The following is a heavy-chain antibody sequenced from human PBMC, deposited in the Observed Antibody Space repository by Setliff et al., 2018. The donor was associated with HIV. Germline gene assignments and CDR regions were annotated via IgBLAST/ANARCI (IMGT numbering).Heavy chain of an antibody. V-gene: IGHV4-61*02. Sequence: SETLSLTCTVSGGSISSGSYYWSWIRQPAGKGLEWIGRIYTSGSTNYNPSLKSRVTISVDTSKNQFSLKLSSVTAADTALYYCARVRSYGSGGFYYYYYYMDVWGKGTTVTVSS. D-gene: IGHD3-10*01. CDR3: ARVRSYGSGGFYYYYYYMDV. J-gene: IGHJ6*03. CDR2: IYTSGST. CDR1: GGSISSGSYY.